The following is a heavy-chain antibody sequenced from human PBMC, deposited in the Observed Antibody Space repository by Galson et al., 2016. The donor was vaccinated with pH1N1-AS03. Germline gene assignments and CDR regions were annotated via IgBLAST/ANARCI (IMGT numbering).Heavy chain of an antibody. D-gene: IGHD3-16*01. V-gene: IGHV4-61*08. J-gene: IGHJ4*02. CDR2: IYNSGST. CDR3: ARSTFSVAYPQSPYFDF. Sequence: ETLSLTCIVSGDSFSGNDFYWSWIRQPPGKGMEWIGYIYNSGSTNYNPSLKSRVTISIDRSKKQFSLKVRSVTAPDTAFYYCARSTFSVAYPQSPYFDFWGQGILVTVSS. CDR1: GDSFSGNDFY.